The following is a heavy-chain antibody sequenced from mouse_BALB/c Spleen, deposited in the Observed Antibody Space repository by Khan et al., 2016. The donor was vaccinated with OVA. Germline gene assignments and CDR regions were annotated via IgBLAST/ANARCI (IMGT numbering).Heavy chain of an antibody. CDR2: INTYTGEP. V-gene: IGHV9-3-1*01. Sequence: QIQLVQSGPELKKPGETVKISCKASGYTLTNYGMNWVKQAPGKGLKWMGWINTYTGEPTYAEDFKGRIAFSLETSASTAYLQINNLKNEDTATYFCARSNGNYWFAYWGHGTLVTVS. J-gene: IGHJ3*01. CDR3: ARSNGNYWFAY. D-gene: IGHD2-1*01. CDR1: GYTLTNYG.